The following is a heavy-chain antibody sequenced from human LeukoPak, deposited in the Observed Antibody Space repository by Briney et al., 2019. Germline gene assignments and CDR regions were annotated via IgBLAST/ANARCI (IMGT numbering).Heavy chain of an antibody. CDR2: FYRGDST. CDR3: AREVVSSPSYFDS. V-gene: IGHV3-53*01. Sequence: PAGSLRLSCAASGFTVSSSYMYWVRQAPGKGLEWVSFFYRGDSTYYAESVRGRFTISRDNSKNTLYLLMNSLIPEDTAVYYCAREVVSSPSYFDSWGQGTLVTVSS. J-gene: IGHJ4*02. CDR1: GFTVSSSY. D-gene: IGHD2-15*01.